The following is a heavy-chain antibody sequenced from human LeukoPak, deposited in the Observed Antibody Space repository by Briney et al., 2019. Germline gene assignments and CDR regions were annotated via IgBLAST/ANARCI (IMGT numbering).Heavy chain of an antibody. CDR2: IKPNSGGT. J-gene: IGHJ4*02. CDR3: ASAESHDYGET. Sequence: EASVKVSCKASGYTFAGYYLHWVRQAPGQGLEWMGWIKPNSGGTQYAQKFQGRVTMARDTSISTAYMELGRLQSDDTAVYYCASAESHDYGETWGQGTLVTVSS. D-gene: IGHD4-17*01. CDR1: GYTFAGYY. V-gene: IGHV1-2*02.